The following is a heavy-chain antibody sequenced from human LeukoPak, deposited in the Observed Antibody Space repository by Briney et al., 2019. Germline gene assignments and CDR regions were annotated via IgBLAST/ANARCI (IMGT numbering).Heavy chain of an antibody. D-gene: IGHD4-11*01. CDR3: ARRVTTNYYYGMDV. CDR2: INHSGST. Sequence: PSETLSLTCAVYGGSFSGYYWSWIRQPPGKGLEWIGEINHSGSTNYNPSLKSRVTISVDTSKNQFSLKLSSVTAADTAVYYCARRVTTNYYYGMDVWGQGTTVTVSS. J-gene: IGHJ6*02. V-gene: IGHV4-34*01. CDR1: GGSFSGYY.